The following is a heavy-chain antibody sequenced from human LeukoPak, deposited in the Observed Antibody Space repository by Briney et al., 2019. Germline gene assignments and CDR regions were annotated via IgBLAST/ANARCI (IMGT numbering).Heavy chain of an antibody. CDR1: GGTFSSYA. CDR2: IIPIFGTA. J-gene: IGHJ4*02. Sequence: SVKVSCKASGGTFSSYAISWVRQAPGQGLEWVGRIIPIFGTANYAQKFQGRVTITADKSTSTAYMELSSLRSEDTAVYYCAREGIMITFGGVIVRYFDYWGQGTLVTVSS. CDR3: AREGIMITFGGVIVRYFDY. V-gene: IGHV1-69*06. D-gene: IGHD3-16*02.